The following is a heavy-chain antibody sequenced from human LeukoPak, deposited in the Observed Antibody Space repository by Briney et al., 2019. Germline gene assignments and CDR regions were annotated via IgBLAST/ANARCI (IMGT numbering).Heavy chain of an antibody. CDR1: GYTFTSYG. Sequence: ASVKVSCKASGYTFTSYGISWVRQAPGQGLEWMGWISAYNGNTNYAQKLQGRVTMTTDTSTSTAYMELRSLRSDDTAVYYCARVCSYYYDSSGYYHGWFDPWGQGTLVTVSS. V-gene: IGHV1-18*01. CDR2: ISAYNGNT. CDR3: ARVCSYYYDSSGYYHGWFDP. D-gene: IGHD3-22*01. J-gene: IGHJ5*02.